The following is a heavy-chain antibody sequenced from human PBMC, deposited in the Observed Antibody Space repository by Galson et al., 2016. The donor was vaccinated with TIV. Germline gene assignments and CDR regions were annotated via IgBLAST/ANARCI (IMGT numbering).Heavy chain of an antibody. CDR1: GYTFSHYY. CDR2: INPDGGDT. Sequence: SVKVSCKASGYTFSHYYMHWVRQAPGEGLEWMGIINPDGGDTNYTQKFQGRVIMTRDMSTTTVYMELSSLRSEDTAIYFWARAAPDQHFDYWGQGSLVTASS. D-gene: IGHD6-13*01. CDR3: ARAAPDQHFDY. J-gene: IGHJ4*02. V-gene: IGHV1-46*01.